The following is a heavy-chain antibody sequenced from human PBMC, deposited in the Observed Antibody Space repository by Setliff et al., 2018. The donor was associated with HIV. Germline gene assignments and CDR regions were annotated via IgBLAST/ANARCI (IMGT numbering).Heavy chain of an antibody. CDR1: GFTFSRYW. CDR2: IKQDGSEK. CDR3: ARDGGEY. Sequence: GVLRLSCAASGFTFSRYWMSWVRQAPGKGLEWVANIKQDGSEKYYGDSVQGRFTVSRDNAENSVYLQMNSLRAEDTAVYYCARDGGEYWGQGTLVTVSS. D-gene: IGHD3-16*01. V-gene: IGHV3-7*01. J-gene: IGHJ4*02.